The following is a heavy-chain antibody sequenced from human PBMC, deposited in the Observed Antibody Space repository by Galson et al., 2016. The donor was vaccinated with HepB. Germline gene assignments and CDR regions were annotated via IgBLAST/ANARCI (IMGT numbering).Heavy chain of an antibody. CDR3: TRRYYSVSHGYSDPYDF. Sequence: SETLSLTCAVSGTSIDSTNWWRWVRQPPGEGLEWIGHTYHSGSTDYHPSLKSRVTISLDRSKNHFSLKRSSVTAADTAVYYCTRRYYSVSHGYSDPYDFWGQGKMVTVSS. CDR2: TYHSGST. V-gene: IGHV4-4*02. CDR1: GTSIDSTNW. J-gene: IGHJ3*01. D-gene: IGHD2-2*03.